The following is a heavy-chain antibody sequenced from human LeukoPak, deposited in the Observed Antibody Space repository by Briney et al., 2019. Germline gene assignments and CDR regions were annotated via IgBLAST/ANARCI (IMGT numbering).Heavy chain of an antibody. D-gene: IGHD5-24*01. CDR2: ISSSGSTI. CDR3: AREDGYNNWFDP. CDR1: GFTFSSYE. V-gene: IGHV3-48*03. J-gene: IGHJ5*02. Sequence: PGGSLRLSCAASGFTFSSYEMNWVRQAPGKGLEWVSYISSSGSTIYYADSVKGRFTISRDNAKNSLYLQMNSLRAEDTAVYYCAREDGYNNWFDPWGQGTLVTVSS.